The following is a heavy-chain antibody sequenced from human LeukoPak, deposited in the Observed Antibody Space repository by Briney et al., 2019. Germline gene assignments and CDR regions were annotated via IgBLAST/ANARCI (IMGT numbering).Heavy chain of an antibody. CDR1: GFTFSSYS. J-gene: IGHJ4*02. V-gene: IGHV3-21*01. Sequence: GGSLRLSCAASGFTFSSYSMNWVRQAPGKGLEWVSSISSSSSYIYYADSGKGRFTISRDNAKNSLYLQMNSLRAEDTAVYYCARDQGWAYYGSGSYFYFDYWGQGTLVTVSS. CDR2: ISSSSSYI. D-gene: IGHD3-10*01. CDR3: ARDQGWAYYGSGSYFYFDY.